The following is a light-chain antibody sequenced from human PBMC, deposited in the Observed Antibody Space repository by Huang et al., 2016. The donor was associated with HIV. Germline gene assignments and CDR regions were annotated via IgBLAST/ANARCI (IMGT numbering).Light chain of an antibody. CDR1: QNIRNY. V-gene: IGKV1-39*01. CDR3: QESYSTPWT. Sequence: DIQMTQSPSSQSASVGDRVTITCRASQNIRNYLNWYQKKPGKAPNRLIYAASTLQTGVPSRFSGSGSGTDFTLTISSLQPEDFATYYCQESYSTPWTFGQGTKVEI. J-gene: IGKJ1*01. CDR2: AAS.